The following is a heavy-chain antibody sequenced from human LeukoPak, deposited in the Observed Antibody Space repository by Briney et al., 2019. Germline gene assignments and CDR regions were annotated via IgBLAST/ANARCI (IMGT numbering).Heavy chain of an antibody. Sequence: ASVKVSCKASGYSFTGYDINLGRQATGQGLELMGWMNPNSGNTDYAEKFQGRVTMPRNTSISTAYMELSSLRSEDTAVYYCARVVGYCSAGSCYFWFDPWGQGTLVTVSS. CDR1: GYSFTGYD. D-gene: IGHD2-15*01. J-gene: IGHJ5*02. CDR3: ARVVGYCSAGSCYFWFDP. CDR2: MNPNSGNT. V-gene: IGHV1-8*01.